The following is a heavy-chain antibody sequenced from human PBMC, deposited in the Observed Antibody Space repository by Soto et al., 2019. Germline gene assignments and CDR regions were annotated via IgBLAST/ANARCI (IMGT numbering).Heavy chain of an antibody. V-gene: IGHV1-46*01. Sequence: ASVKVSCKASGYTFTSYWMHWVRQAPGQGLEWVGIINPSGGSTNYARKFQGRLTMTKDTSTKTVYMELSSLRSEDTAVYYCATGRQWPQWGQGTLVTVSS. CDR1: GYTFTSYW. CDR3: ATGRQWPQ. D-gene: IGHD6-19*01. J-gene: IGHJ4*02. CDR2: INPSGGST.